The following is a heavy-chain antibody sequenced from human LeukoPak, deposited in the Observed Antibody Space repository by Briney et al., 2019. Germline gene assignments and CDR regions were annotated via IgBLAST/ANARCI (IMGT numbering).Heavy chain of an antibody. CDR1: GFTFSSYW. Sequence: PGGSLRLSCAASGFTFSSYWMHWVRQAPGKGLVWVSRINSDGSSTSYADSVKGRFTISRDNSKNTLYLQMNSLRAEDTAVYYCAKDYYDSSGPFDYWGQGTLVTVSS. D-gene: IGHD3-22*01. CDR3: AKDYYDSSGPFDY. J-gene: IGHJ4*02. V-gene: IGHV3-74*01. CDR2: INSDGSST.